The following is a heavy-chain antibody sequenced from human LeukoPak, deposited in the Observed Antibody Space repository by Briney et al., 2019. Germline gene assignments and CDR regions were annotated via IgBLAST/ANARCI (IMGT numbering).Heavy chain of an antibody. CDR1: GLTVSSNS. CDR2: IYSGGST. Sequence: GGSLRLSCAASGLTVSSNSMSWVRQAPGKGLEWVSFIYSGGSTYYADSVKGRFTISRDNAKNSLNLQMNSLRAEDTAVYYCVRVGRLLWFGLWGQGTLVTVSS. J-gene: IGHJ4*02. CDR3: VRVGRLLWFGL. V-gene: IGHV3-53*01. D-gene: IGHD3-10*01.